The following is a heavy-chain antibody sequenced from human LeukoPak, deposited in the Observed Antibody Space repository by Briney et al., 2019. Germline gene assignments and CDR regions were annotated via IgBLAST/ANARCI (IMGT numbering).Heavy chain of an antibody. V-gene: IGHV3-9*01. CDR1: GFTFDDYA. CDR3: ARDYTYSTGGTYYDRFDY. Sequence: GGSLRLSCAASGFTFDDYAMHWVRQAPGKGLEWVSGISWNSGSIGYADSVKGRFTISRDNAKNSLYLQMNSLRAEDTALYYCARDYTYSTGGTYYDRFDYWGQGTLVTVSS. J-gene: IGHJ4*02. CDR2: ISWNSGSI. D-gene: IGHD2-15*01.